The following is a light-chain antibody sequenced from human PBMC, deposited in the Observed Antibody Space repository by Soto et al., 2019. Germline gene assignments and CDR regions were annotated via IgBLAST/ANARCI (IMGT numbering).Light chain of an antibody. V-gene: IGKV3-20*01. CDR1: QSVVNSY. J-gene: IGKJ3*01. Sequence: DIVLTQSPGTLSLSPGERAILSCRASQSVVNSYLAWFQHKPGQAPRLLIQDASRRATGIPDRFSGSGSGTDFTLTISRLEPEDFAVYYCQQYGDSPFTFGPGTRVDIK. CDR3: QQYGDSPFT. CDR2: DAS.